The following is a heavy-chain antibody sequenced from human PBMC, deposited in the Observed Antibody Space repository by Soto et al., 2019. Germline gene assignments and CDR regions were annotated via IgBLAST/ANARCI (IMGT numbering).Heavy chain of an antibody. J-gene: IGHJ5*02. V-gene: IGHV4-61*01. Sequence: PSETLSLTCTVSGGSVSSGSYYWSWIRQPPGKGLEWIGYIYYSGSTNYNPSLKSRVTISVDTSKNQFSLKLSSVTAADTAVYYCATFTPLYSSRPRNWFDPWGQGTLVTVYS. CDR1: GGSVSSGSYY. CDR2: IYYSGST. D-gene: IGHD6-13*01. CDR3: ATFTPLYSSRPRNWFDP.